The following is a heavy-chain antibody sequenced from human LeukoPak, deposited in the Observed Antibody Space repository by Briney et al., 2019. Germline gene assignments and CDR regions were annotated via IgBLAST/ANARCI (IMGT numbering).Heavy chain of an antibody. CDR2: ISAYNGNT. Sequence: ASVKVSCKASGFTFTSYGITWVRQAPGQGLEWMGWISAYNGNTNYAQKLKGRVTMTTDTSTSSAYMELRSLRSEDTAVYYCARARFAVCSSTSCYGERDAFDIWGQGTMVTVSS. D-gene: IGHD2-2*01. V-gene: IGHV1-18*01. CDR3: ARARFAVCSSTSCYGERDAFDI. CDR1: GFTFTSYG. J-gene: IGHJ3*02.